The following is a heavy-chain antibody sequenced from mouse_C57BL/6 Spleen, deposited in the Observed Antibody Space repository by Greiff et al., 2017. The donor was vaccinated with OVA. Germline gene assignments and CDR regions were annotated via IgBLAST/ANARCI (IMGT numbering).Heavy chain of an antibody. J-gene: IGHJ3*01. CDR3: ARSSSAWFAY. D-gene: IGHD2-10*02. CDR2: INPNYGTT. Sequence: VQLQQSGPELAKPGASVKLSCKASGYSFTDYNMHWVKQSTGQSLEWIGVINPNYGTTSYNQKFKGKATLTVDQSSSTAYMQLNSLTSEDSAVYYCARSSSAWFAYWGQGTLVTVSA. V-gene: IGHV1-39*01. CDR1: GYSFTDYN.